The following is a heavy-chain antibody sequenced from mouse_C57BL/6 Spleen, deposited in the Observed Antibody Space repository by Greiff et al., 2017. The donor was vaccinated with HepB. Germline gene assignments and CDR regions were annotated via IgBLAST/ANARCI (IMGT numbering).Heavy chain of an antibody. CDR2: ISYDGSN. Sequence: VQLQQSGPGLVKPSQSLSLTCSVTGYSITSGYYWNWIRQFPGNKLEWMGYISYDGSNNYNPSLKNRISITRDTSKNQFFLKLNSVTTEDTATYYCARAPPITTGYFDVWGTGTTVTVSS. CDR1: GYSITSGYY. D-gene: IGHD1-1*01. J-gene: IGHJ1*03. V-gene: IGHV3-6*01. CDR3: ARAPPITTGYFDV.